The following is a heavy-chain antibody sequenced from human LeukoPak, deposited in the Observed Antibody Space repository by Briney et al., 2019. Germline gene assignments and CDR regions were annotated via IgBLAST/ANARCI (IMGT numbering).Heavy chain of an antibody. Sequence: GGSLRLSCAASRFIFSNYWMSWVRQAPGKGLEWVANIKQDGSEKYYVDSVKGRFTISRDNAKNSLSLQMNSLRAEDTAVYYCARSDTSGYYDYWGQGTLVTVSS. J-gene: IGHJ4*02. CDR3: ARSDTSGYYDY. V-gene: IGHV3-7*01. CDR1: RFIFSNYW. CDR2: IKQDGSEK. D-gene: IGHD3-22*01.